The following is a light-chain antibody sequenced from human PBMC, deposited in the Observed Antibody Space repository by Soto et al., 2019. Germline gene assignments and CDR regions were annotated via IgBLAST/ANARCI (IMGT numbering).Light chain of an antibody. V-gene: IGKV3D-15*01. CDR2: GAS. J-gene: IGKJ4*01. CDR3: QQYYSTHPLT. Sequence: EILITQSPATLSVSPGERATLSWRASQSVSSNLVWYQVKPGQAPRRIIYGASSRATGIPDRFSGSGAGTEFTLTISSLQAEDVAFYYCQQYYSTHPLTFGGGTKVDIK. CDR1: QSVSSN.